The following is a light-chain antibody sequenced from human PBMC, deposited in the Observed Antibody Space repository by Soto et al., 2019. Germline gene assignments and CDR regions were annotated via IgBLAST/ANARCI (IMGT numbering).Light chain of an antibody. Sequence: DIQMTKSPSTLSASVGDRVTITCRASQSIRSWLAWYQQKPGKAPKLLIFDASSLESGTPSRFSGRRSGTQFTLTINGLQPDDFSTYYCQQYDNYKPLTFGGGTKVDIK. J-gene: IGKJ4*02. V-gene: IGKV1-5*01. CDR2: DAS. CDR1: QSIRSW. CDR3: QQYDNYKPLT.